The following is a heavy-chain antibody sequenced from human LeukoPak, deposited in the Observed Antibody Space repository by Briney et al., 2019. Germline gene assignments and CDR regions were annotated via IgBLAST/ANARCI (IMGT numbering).Heavy chain of an antibody. CDR3: AREGTTVTTSSAFDI. CDR2: INPNSGGT. Sequence: ASVKVSCKASGYTFTGYYMHWVRQAPGQGLEWMGWINPNSGGTNYAQKFQGRVTMTRDTSISTAYMELSRLRSDDTAVYYCAREGTTVTTSSAFDIWGQGTMVTVSS. D-gene: IGHD4-17*01. V-gene: IGHV1-2*02. CDR1: GYTFTGYY. J-gene: IGHJ3*02.